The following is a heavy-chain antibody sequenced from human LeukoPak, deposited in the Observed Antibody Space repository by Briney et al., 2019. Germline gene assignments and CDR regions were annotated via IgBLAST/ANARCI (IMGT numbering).Heavy chain of an antibody. Sequence: GESLKISCHGSGYSFASYWIGWGRQMPGKGLEWMGIIYPGDSDTRYSPSFQGQVTISADKSISTAYLQWSSLKASDTAMYYCARLVGQLALPRDYYMDVWGKGTTVTVSS. CDR3: ARLVGQLALPRDYYMDV. D-gene: IGHD6-6*01. J-gene: IGHJ6*03. CDR2: IYPGDSDT. V-gene: IGHV5-51*01. CDR1: GYSFASYW.